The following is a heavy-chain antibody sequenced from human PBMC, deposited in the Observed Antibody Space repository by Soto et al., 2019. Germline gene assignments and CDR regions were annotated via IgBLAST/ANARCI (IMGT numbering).Heavy chain of an antibody. Sequence: QVQLVESGGGVVQPGRSLRLSCAASGFTFSSYGMHWVRQAPGKGLEWVAVISYDGSNKYYADSVKGRFTISRDNSKNTVYLQMNSLRAENTAVYYCANLAYYDFWSGYSSFDYWGQGTLVTVSS. D-gene: IGHD3-3*01. V-gene: IGHV3-30*18. CDR3: ANLAYYDFWSGYSSFDY. J-gene: IGHJ4*02. CDR2: ISYDGSNK. CDR1: GFTFSSYG.